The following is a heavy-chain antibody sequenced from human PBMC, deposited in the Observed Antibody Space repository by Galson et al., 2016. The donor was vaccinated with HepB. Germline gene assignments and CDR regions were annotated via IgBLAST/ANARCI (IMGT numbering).Heavy chain of an antibody. V-gene: IGHV1-18*01. CDR3: AKDDLPYCSLGRCALQP. CDR1: GYPFSDYG. J-gene: IGHJ1*01. CDR2: ISAYNGNT. D-gene: IGHD2-15*01. Sequence: SVKVSCKGSGYPFSDYGINWVRQAPGHGLEWMGWISAYNGNTGYAQKFQGRVTMTTDTSTNTAHMEVRSLRSDDTAVYYCAKDDLPYCSLGRCALQPWGQGTLVSVSS.